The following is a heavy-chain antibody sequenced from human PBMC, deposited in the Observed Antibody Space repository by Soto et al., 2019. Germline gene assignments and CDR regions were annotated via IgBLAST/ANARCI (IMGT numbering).Heavy chain of an antibody. Sequence: PSETLSLTCTVSGGSVSSGSYYWSWIRQPPGKGLEWIGYIYYSGSTNYNPSLKSRVTISVDTSKNQFSLKLSSVTAADTAVYYCARGPGAQDFWTWGQGTLVTVSS. CDR3: ARGPGAQDFWT. V-gene: IGHV4-61*01. CDR2: IYYSGST. D-gene: IGHD3-3*01. CDR1: GGSVSSGSYY. J-gene: IGHJ5*02.